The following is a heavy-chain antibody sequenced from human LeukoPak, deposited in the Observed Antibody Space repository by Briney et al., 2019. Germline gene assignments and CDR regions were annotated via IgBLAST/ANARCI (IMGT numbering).Heavy chain of an antibody. V-gene: IGHV3-23*01. J-gene: IGHJ4*02. CDR2: ISGSGGGT. CDR3: ATEGGNYLTKLND. D-gene: IGHD1-26*01. Sequence: GGSLRLSCATSGFTFSSSAMSWVRQPPGKGLAWVSTISGSGGGTYYADSVKGRFTISRDNSKNTLYLQMNSLRAEDTAVYYCATEGGNYLTKLNDWGQGTLVTVSS. CDR1: GFTFSSSA.